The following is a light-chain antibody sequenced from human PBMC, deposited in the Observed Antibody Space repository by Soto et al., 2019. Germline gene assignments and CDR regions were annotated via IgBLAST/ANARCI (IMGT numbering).Light chain of an antibody. Sequence: LTPSQATLAFSPGERATLSCRASQSVSSYLAWYQQKPGQAPRLLIYDASNRATGIPARFSGSGSGTDFTLTISSLEPEDFAVYYCQQRSNWPRTFGQGTRWIS. CDR3: QQRSNWPRT. CDR1: QSVSSY. V-gene: IGKV3-11*01. J-gene: IGKJ1*01. CDR2: DAS.